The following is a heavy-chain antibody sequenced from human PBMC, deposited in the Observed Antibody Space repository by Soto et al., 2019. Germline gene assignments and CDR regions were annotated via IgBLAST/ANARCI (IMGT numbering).Heavy chain of an antibody. CDR3: ARDSGYYFDY. CDR2: IWYDGSNK. Sequence: QVQLVESGGGVVQPGRSLRLSGVASGFSFSSYGMQWVRQAPGKGLEWVAVIWYDGSNKYYADSVKGRFTISRDISKNTLYLQMDSLRAEDTAVYYCARDSGYYFDYWGQGTLVTVSS. V-gene: IGHV3-33*01. J-gene: IGHJ4*02. CDR1: GFSFSSYG.